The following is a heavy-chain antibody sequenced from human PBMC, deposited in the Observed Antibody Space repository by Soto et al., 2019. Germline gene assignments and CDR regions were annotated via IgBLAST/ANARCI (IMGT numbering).Heavy chain of an antibody. CDR1: EFTFSGRS. D-gene: IGHD3-10*01. V-gene: IGHV3-74*01. J-gene: IGHJ6*03. CDR3: ARGWFGPDV. CDR2: IDKVGTDS. Sequence: EVQLVESGGGLVQPGGSLRLSCAASEFTFSGRSVHWVRQAPGKGLVWVSGIDKVGTDSTYADSVKGRFTSSSDNAKNTVYLQMNSLRVEATAVYYCARGWFGPDVWGKGTTVTVSS.